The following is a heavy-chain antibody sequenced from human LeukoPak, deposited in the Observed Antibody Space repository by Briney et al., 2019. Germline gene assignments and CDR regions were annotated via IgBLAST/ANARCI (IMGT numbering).Heavy chain of an antibody. J-gene: IGHJ5*02. CDR3: ARGSSGWYLYWFDT. Sequence: GGSLRLSCAASGFTFSSYGINWVRQAPGKGLEWISYISSSGSSKYYADSVKGRFTISRDNAKNSLYLQMNSLRVEDTAVYYCARGSSGWYLYWFDTWGQGTLVTVSS. CDR2: ISSSGSSK. D-gene: IGHD6-19*01. CDR1: GFTFSSYG. V-gene: IGHV3-48*03.